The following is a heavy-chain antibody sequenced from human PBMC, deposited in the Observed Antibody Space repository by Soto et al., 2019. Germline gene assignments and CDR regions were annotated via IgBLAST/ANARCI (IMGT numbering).Heavy chain of an antibody. CDR2: IYYSGST. Sequence: LSLTCTVSGGSISSSSYYWGWIRQPPGKGLEWIGSIYYSGSTYYNPSLKSRVTISVDTSKNQFSLKLSSVTAADTAVYYCARTLYDFTTYYYYYGMDVWGQGTTVTVSS. V-gene: IGHV4-39*01. CDR3: ARTLYDFTTYYYYYGMDV. D-gene: IGHD3-3*01. J-gene: IGHJ6*02. CDR1: GGSISSSSYY.